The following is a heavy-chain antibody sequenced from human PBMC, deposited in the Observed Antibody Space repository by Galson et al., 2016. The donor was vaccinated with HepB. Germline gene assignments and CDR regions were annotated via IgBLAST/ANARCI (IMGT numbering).Heavy chain of an antibody. J-gene: IGHJ4*02. Sequence: SLRLSCAASGITFNTYDIHWVRQAPGKGLEWVAVVSYDASNKYYADSVKGRFTISRDDSKNTVYLQLSSLKPEDTAVYSCAGQSSWTTAFDYWGQRTRVTVSS. CDR1: GITFNTYD. V-gene: IGHV3-30*03. D-gene: IGHD4-11*01. CDR3: AGQSSWTTAFDY. CDR2: VSYDASNK.